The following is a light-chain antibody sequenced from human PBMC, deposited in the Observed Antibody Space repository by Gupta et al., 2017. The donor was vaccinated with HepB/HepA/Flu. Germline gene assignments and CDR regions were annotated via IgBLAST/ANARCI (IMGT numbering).Light chain of an antibody. Sequence: EIVLTQSPDTLSLSPGERSAVSCQASQSVSSNYLDWYQQKLGQAPRLLIYGASSRATGIPARFSGSGYGTDFTLTVSILEPEDFAVYYCQHYYASLSTFGQGTKLELK. CDR3: QHYYASLST. CDR1: QSVSSNY. J-gene: IGKJ1*01. CDR2: GAS. V-gene: IGKV3-20*01.